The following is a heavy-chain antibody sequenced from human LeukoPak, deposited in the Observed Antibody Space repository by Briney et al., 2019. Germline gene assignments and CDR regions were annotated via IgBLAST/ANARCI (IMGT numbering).Heavy chain of an antibody. J-gene: IGHJ6*02. D-gene: IGHD5-18*01. CDR3: ARNTVTTTSGYSYSRGYYGMDV. CDR1: GFTFTSYY. V-gene: IGHV1-46*01. Sequence: PGGSLRLSCAASGFTFTSYYMHWVRQAPGQGLEWMGIINPSGGSTSYAQKFQGRVTMTRDTSTSTVYMELSSLRSEDTAVYYCARNTVTTTSGYSYSRGYYGMDVWGQGTTVTVSS. CDR2: INPSGGST.